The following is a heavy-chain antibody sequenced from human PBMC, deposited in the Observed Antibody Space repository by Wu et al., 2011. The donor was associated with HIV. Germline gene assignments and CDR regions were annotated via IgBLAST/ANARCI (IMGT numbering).Heavy chain of an antibody. V-gene: IGHV5-51*01. CDR2: IYPGDSDA. CDR3: ARRQPSGSYYVEAFDI. CDR1: GYSFTSYW. J-gene: IGHJ3*02. D-gene: IGHD1-26*01. Sequence: SGYSFTSYWIGWVRQMPGKGLEWMGIIYPGDSDARYSPSFQGQVTISADKSISTAYLQWSSLKASDTAMYYCARRQPSGSYYVEAFDIWGQGTMVTVSS.